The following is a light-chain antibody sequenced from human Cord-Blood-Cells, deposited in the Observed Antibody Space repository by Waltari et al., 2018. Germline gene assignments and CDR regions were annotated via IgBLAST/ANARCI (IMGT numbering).Light chain of an antibody. V-gene: IGKV4-1*01. CDR3: QQYYSTPYT. J-gene: IGKJ2*01. CDR1: QSVLYSSNNKNY. Sequence: DIVMTQSPDSLAVSLGERATINCKSSQSVLYSSNNKNYLAGYQQKPGQPPKLLIYWASTREAGVPDRCSGRGSGTDFTLTISSLQAEDVAGYYCQQYYSTPYTFGQGTKLEIK. CDR2: WAS.